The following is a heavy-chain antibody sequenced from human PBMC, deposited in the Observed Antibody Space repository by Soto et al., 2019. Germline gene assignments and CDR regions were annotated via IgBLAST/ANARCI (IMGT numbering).Heavy chain of an antibody. J-gene: IGHJ6*02. CDR3: ARGAAALSDYYYYGMDV. CDR1: GGSISSYY. CDR2: MYSSGST. Sequence: SETLSLTCTVSGGSISSYYWSWIRQPPGKGLEWIGYMYSSGSTNYNPSLKSRVTISVDTSKNQFSLKLSSVTAADTAVYYCARGAAALSDYYYYGMDVWGQGTTVTVSS. D-gene: IGHD6-13*01. V-gene: IGHV4-59*01.